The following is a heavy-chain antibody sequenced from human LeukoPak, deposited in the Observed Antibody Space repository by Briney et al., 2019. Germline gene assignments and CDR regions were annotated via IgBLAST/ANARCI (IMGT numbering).Heavy chain of an antibody. J-gene: IGHJ4*02. D-gene: IGHD6-6*01. CDR2: ISAYNGNT. CDR3: ARVEYSSSSWDY. Sequence: ASVKVSCKASGYTFTSYGISWVRQAPGQGLEWMGWISAYNGNTNYAQKLQGRVTMTTDTSTSTAYMELSRLRSDDTAVYYCARVEYSSSSWDYWGQGTLVTVSS. CDR1: GYTFTSYG. V-gene: IGHV1-18*01.